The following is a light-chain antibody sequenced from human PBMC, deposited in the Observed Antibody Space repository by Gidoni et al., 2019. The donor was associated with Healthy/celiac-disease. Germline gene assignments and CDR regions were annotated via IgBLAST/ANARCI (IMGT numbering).Light chain of an antibody. V-gene: IGKV4-1*01. CDR1: QSVLYSSNNKNY. CDR3: QQYYSTPC. J-gene: IGKJ4*01. Sequence: DIVMTQSPDSLAVSLGERATINCKSSQSVLYSSNNKNYLAWYQQKPGQPPKLLIYWASTRESGVPDRLSGSGSGTDFTLTISSLQAEDVAVYYCQQYYSTPCFGGXTKVEIK. CDR2: WAS.